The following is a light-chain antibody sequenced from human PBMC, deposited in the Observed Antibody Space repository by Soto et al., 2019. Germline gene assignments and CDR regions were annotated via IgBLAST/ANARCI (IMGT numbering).Light chain of an antibody. J-gene: IGKJ1*01. Sequence: DIQLTQSPSSLSANVGDRITITCRASQGISDSVAWYQQQPGRVPKLLIYAASTLQSGVPPRFSGSGSGTDFTLTISSLQPEDVATYYCQKYNSPPWTFGPGTKVEIK. V-gene: IGKV1-27*01. CDR2: AAS. CDR3: QKYNSPPWT. CDR1: QGISDS.